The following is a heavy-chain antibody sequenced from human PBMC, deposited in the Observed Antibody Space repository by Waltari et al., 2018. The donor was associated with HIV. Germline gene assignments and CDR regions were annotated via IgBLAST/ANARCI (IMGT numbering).Heavy chain of an antibody. CDR2: ISSSGRTI. CDR1: GFPFIGDS. Sequence: EVQLVESGGGLIQPGGSLGLSGARLGFPFIGDSLNRVRQASGKGLEWISFISSSGRTIYYADSVKGRFTISRDNAKNSLGLQMNSLRDEDTAVYYCARGIELWSPFDYWGQGTLVTVSS. V-gene: IGHV3-48*02. D-gene: IGHD5-18*01. CDR3: ARGIELWSPFDY. J-gene: IGHJ4*02.